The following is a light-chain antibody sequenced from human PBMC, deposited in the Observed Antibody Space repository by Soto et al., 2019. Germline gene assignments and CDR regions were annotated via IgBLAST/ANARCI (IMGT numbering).Light chain of an antibody. Sequence: IEFTQSPATLYLSPGERATLSCRASQSVSSSLAWYQQKHGQAPRLLISDTSNRATGIPARFSGSGSGTDFTLTISSLEPEDFAVYYCQQYNNWPRVTFGQRTRLEI. CDR1: QSVSSS. CDR3: QQYNNWPRVT. CDR2: DTS. J-gene: IGKJ5*01. V-gene: IGKV3-11*01.